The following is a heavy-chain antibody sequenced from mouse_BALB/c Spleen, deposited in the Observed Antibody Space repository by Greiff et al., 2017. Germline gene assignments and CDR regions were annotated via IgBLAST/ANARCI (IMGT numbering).Heavy chain of an antibody. D-gene: IGHD2-4*01. CDR1: GFTFSSFG. Sequence: EVKLMESGGGLVQPGGSRKLSCAASGFTFSSFGMHWVRQAPEKGLEWVAYISSGSSTIYYADTVKGRFTISRDNPKNTLFLQMTSLRSEDTAMYYGARGYDYDPAWFAYWGQGTLVTVSA. CDR3: ARGYDYDPAWFAY. J-gene: IGHJ3*01. V-gene: IGHV5-17*02. CDR2: ISSGSSTI.